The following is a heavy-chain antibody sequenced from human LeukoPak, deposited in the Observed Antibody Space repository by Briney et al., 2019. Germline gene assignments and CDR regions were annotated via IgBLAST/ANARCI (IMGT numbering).Heavy chain of an antibody. V-gene: IGHV1-69*04. J-gene: IGHJ3*02. CDR2: IIPILGVA. CDR3: ASPIAGDAFDI. CDR1: GGTFSSYA. Sequence: GTSVKVSCKASGGTFSSYAISWVRQAPGQGLEWMGRIIPILGVANYAQKFQGRVTITADKSTNTAYMDLSSLSSEDTAVYYCASPIAGDAFDIWGQGTMATVSS. D-gene: IGHD2-21*01.